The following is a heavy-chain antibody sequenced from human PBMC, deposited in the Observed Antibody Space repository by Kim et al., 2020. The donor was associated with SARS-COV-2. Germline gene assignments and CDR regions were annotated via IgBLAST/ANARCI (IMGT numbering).Heavy chain of an antibody. D-gene: IGHD6-6*01. Sequence: GGSLRLSCTASGFISGDYAMSWFRQAPGKGLEWVGFIRTRRYGGTTEYAASVKGRLSISRDDSKSSAYLQMNSPKIEDTAVYYCTRFRSSAYYYGMDVWGRRTTVTVSS. CDR1: GFISGDYA. CDR3: TRFRSSAYYYGMDV. CDR2: IRTRRYGGTT. J-gene: IGHJ6*02. V-gene: IGHV3-49*03.